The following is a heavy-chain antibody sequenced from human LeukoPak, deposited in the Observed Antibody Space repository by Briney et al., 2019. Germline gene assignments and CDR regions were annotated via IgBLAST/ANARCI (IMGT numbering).Heavy chain of an antibody. D-gene: IGHD3/OR15-3a*01. V-gene: IGHV3-21*01. CDR1: TVTLTGYT. CDR3: ARVANEYGFWSPVYGMDV. J-gene: IGHJ6*02. Sequence: GGSLTLSCEGATVTLTGYTMAWVRQAPGKGLEWVSYISTTSSYIYYGDSMNGRFTISRDNAKNSLFLQMNSLRVEDTAVYFCARVANEYGFWSPVYGMDVWGQGTSVIVSS. CDR2: ISTTSSYI.